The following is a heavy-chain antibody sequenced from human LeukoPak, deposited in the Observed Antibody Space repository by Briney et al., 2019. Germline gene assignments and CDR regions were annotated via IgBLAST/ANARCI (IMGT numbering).Heavy chain of an antibody. CDR1: GYTFTAYF. V-gene: IGHV1-2*02. J-gene: IGHJ6*03. CDR2: INSNSGGT. CDR3: ARGWLPYYMDV. D-gene: IGHD5-12*01. Sequence: ASVKVSCKASGYTFTAYFIDWVRQAPGQGLEWMGRINSNSGGTKYAQRFQGRVTLTRDTSISAAYMELTSLRSDDTAVYYCARGWLPYYMDVWGEGTTITVS.